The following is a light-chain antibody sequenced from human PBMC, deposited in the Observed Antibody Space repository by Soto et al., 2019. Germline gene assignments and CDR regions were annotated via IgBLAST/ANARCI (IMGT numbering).Light chain of an antibody. V-gene: IGKV3-15*01. CDR1: QSVSGN. CDR3: QQYNNWPPWT. J-gene: IGKJ1*01. Sequence: PVERVTLSCRASQSVSGNLAWYQQKPGQAPRLLIYDASTRATGIPARFSGSGSGTEFTLTISSLQSEDFAVYYCQQYNNWPPWTFGQGTKVDIK. CDR2: DAS.